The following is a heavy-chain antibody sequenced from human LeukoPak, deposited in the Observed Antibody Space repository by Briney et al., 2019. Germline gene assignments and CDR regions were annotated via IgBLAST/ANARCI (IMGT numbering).Heavy chain of an antibody. CDR1: GYSFTSYW. J-gene: IGHJ5*02. CDR3: ARITVYPHNWFDP. V-gene: IGHV5-51*01. Sequence: GESLKISCKGSGYSFTSYWIGWVRQMPGKGLEWMGIIYPGDSDTRYSPSFQGQVTISADKSVSSAYLQWSSLKASDTAMYYCARITVYPHNWFDPWGKGTLVTVSS. CDR2: IYPGDSDT. D-gene: IGHD4-11*01.